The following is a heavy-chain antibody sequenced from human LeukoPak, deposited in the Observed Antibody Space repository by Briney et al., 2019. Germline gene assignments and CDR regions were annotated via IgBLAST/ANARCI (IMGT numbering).Heavy chain of an antibody. J-gene: IGHJ4*02. V-gene: IGHV3-23*01. Sequence: GGSLRLSCAASGFTFNAYAMSWVRQAPGKGLEWASSISGSGGSTYYAGSVKGRFTISRDNSRNTPYLQMNSLGAEDTAVYYCASNWRGCSSTTCYGGGLDYWGQGIPVTVSS. CDR1: GFTFNAYA. CDR3: ASNWRGCSSTTCYGGGLDY. CDR2: ISGSGGST. D-gene: IGHD2-2*01.